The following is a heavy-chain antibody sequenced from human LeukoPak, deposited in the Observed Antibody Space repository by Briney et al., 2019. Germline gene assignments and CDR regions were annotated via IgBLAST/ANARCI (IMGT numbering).Heavy chain of an antibody. J-gene: IGHJ4*02. V-gene: IGHV3-30*18. D-gene: IGHD4-11*01. CDR2: ISYDGSNK. CDR1: GFTFSSYA. Sequence: GGSLRLSCAASGFTFSSYAMSWVRQAPGKGLEWVAVISYDGSNKYYADSVKGRFTISRDNSKNTLYLQMNSLRAEDTAVYYCAKDQSAQVTAADYWGQGTLVTVSS. CDR3: AKDQSAQVTAADY.